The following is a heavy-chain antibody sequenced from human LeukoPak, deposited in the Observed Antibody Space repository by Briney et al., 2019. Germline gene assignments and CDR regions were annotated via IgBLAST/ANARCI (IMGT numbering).Heavy chain of an antibody. J-gene: IGHJ4*02. D-gene: IGHD3-22*01. CDR2: IYPGDSDT. Sequence: GESLKISCKGSGYSFTSYWIGWVRQMPGKGLEWMGIIYPGDSDTRYSPSFQGQVTISADKSISTAYLQWSSLKASDTAMYHCARVSDSSGYYGDYWGQGTLVTVSS. V-gene: IGHV5-51*01. CDR3: ARVSDSSGYYGDY. CDR1: GYSFTSYW.